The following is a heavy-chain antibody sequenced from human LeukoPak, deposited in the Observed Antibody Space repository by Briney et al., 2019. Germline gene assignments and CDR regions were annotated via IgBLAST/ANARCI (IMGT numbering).Heavy chain of an antibody. Sequence: PGGSLRLSCAASGFTVSSNYMSWVRQAPGKGLEWVSVIYSGGSTYYADSVKGRFTISRDNSKNTLYLQMNSLRAEDTAVYYCATSGIADYYYYGMDVWGQGTTVTVSS. CDR2: IYSGGST. J-gene: IGHJ6*02. CDR3: ATSGIADYYYYGMDV. D-gene: IGHD6-13*01. V-gene: IGHV3-53*01. CDR1: GFTVSSNY.